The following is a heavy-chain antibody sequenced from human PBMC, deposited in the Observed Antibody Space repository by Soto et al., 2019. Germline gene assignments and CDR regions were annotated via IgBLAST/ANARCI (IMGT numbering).Heavy chain of an antibody. V-gene: IGHV4-39*01. Sequence: QLQLQESGPGLVKPSETLSLTCTVSGGSINSGTYYWGWIRQPPGKGLEWIGSIYNTGSTYYSPSLKSSVTVSIDTPKTRFSLRLSSVTAADTAVYYCVNHGLQYHMDVWGRGNPVTVSS. CDR2: IYNTGST. CDR1: GGSINSGTYY. CDR3: VNHGLQYHMDV. D-gene: IGHD5-18*01. J-gene: IGHJ6*03.